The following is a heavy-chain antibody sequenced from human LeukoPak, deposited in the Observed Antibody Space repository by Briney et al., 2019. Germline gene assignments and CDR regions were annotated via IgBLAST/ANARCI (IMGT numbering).Heavy chain of an antibody. D-gene: IGHD2-2*01. CDR2: ISAYNGNA. V-gene: IGHV1-18*01. CDR3: ARVGEYCTSASCHDY. J-gene: IGHJ4*02. CDR1: GYTFTNYG. Sequence: ASVKVSCKTSGYTFTNYGISWVRQAPGQGLEWMGWISAYNGNAGYAQNLQGRVTMTTDTSTSTAYMELRSLTSDDSAVYYCARVGEYCTSASCHDYWGQGTLVTVSS.